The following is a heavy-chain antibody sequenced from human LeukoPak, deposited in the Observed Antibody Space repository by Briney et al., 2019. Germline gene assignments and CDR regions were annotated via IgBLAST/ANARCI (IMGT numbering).Heavy chain of an antibody. D-gene: IGHD3-10*01. CDR3: AREITMARGFDY. CDR2: IYYRGST. J-gene: IGHJ4*02. V-gene: IGHV4-59*01. CDR1: GGSISSYY. Sequence: SETLSLTCTVSGGSISSYYWSWIRQPPGKGLEWVGYIYYRGSTNYNPSLKSRVTISVDTSKNQFSLKLSSVTAADTAVYYCAREITMARGFDYWGQGTLVTVSS.